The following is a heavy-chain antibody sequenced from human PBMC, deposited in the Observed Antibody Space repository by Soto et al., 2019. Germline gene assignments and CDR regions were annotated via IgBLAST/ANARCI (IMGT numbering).Heavy chain of an antibody. V-gene: IGHV4-61*08. CDR3: ARIAAAGLNYYYYVMDV. CDR2: IYYSGST. D-gene: IGHD6-13*01. Sequence: ETLSLTCTVSGGSISSGGYYWSWIRQHPGKGLEWIGYIYYSGSTNYNPSLKSRVTISVDTSKNQFSLKLSSVTAADTAVYYCARIAAAGLNYYYYVMDVWGQGTTVTVSS. J-gene: IGHJ6*02. CDR1: GGSISSGGYY.